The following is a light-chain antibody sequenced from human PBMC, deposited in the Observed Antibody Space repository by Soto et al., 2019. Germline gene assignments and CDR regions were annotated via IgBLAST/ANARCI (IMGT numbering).Light chain of an antibody. Sequence: EIVMTQSPATLSVSPGEIATLSFSASPSVTNYLAWYQQKPGQAPRLLIYDASTRATGIPARFSGGGYGRDFTLTISSVQSEDIAVYYCQQYNDWPPYTFGQGTKVDI. V-gene: IGKV3-15*01. CDR3: QQYNDWPPYT. CDR1: PSVTNY. CDR2: DAS. J-gene: IGKJ2*01.